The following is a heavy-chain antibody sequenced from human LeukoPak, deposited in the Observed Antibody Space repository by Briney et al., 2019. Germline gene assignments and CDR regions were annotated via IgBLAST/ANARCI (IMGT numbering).Heavy chain of an antibody. CDR3: ARAYIVVVPAATGVADY. V-gene: IGHV4-39*07. Sequence: PSQTLSLTCTVSGGSISSGDYYWSWIRQPPGKGLEWIGSIYHSGSTYYNPSLKSRVTISVDTSKNQFSLKLSSVTAADTAVYYCARAYIVVVPAATGVADYWGQGTLVTVSS. CDR2: IYHSGST. D-gene: IGHD2-2*01. CDR1: GGSISSGDYY. J-gene: IGHJ4*02.